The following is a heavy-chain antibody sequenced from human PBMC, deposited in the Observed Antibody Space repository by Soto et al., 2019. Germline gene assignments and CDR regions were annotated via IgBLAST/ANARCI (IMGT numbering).Heavy chain of an antibody. V-gene: IGHV3-30-3*01. Sequence: QVQLVESGGGVVQPGRSLRLSCAASGFTFSSYAMHWVRQAPGNGVEWVSFISFAGSTKYYADSVKGRFTISRDDSKNTLYLQMNTLRAEDTAVYYCARGSGSAYYYAMDVWGQGTTVPGFS. CDR1: GFTFSSYA. D-gene: IGHD3-10*01. CDR2: ISFAGSTK. CDR3: ARGSGSAYYYAMDV. J-gene: IGHJ6*02.